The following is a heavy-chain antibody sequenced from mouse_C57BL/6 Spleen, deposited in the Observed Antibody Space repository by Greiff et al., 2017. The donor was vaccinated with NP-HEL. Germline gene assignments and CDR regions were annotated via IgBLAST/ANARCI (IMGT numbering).Heavy chain of an antibody. CDR2: IDPETGGT. CDR1: GYTFTDYE. CDR3: TRPRDYGSSYYAMDY. Sequence: VKLVESGAELVRPGASVTLSCKASGYTFTDYEMHWVKQTPVHGLEWIGAIDPETGGTAYNQKFKGKAILTADKSSSTAYMELRSLTSEDSAVYYCTRPRDYGSSYYAMDYWGQGTSVTVSS. D-gene: IGHD1-1*01. J-gene: IGHJ4*01. V-gene: IGHV1-15*01.